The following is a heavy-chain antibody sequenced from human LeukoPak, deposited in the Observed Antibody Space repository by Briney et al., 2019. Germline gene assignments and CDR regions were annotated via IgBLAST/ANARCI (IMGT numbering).Heavy chain of an antibody. V-gene: IGHV3-30*18. CDR3: AKDHLFYGDYSY. CDR2: ISYDGSNK. Sequence: GGSLRLSCAASGFTFSSYGMHWVRQAPGKGLEWVAVISYDGSNKYYADSVKGRFTISRDNSKNTLYLQMNSLRAEDTAVYYCAKDHLFYGDYSYWGQGTLVTVSS. D-gene: IGHD4-17*01. CDR1: GFTFSSYG. J-gene: IGHJ4*02.